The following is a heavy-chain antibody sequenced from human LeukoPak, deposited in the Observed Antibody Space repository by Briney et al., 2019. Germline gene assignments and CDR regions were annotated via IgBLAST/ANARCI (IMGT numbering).Heavy chain of an antibody. CDR3: ARDQSRGQQFVYHFDS. D-gene: IGHD1-1*01. CDR1: GFTFSYNA. J-gene: IGHJ4*02. V-gene: IGHV3-48*01. CDR2: ISGSSAKI. Sequence: GGSLRLSCAASGFTFSYNAMNWVRQAPGKGLGWVSYISGSSAKIDYGDAVKGRFTVSRDNAKNSLYLQMNSLRPEDTAVYFCARDQSRGQQFVYHFDSWGQETLVTVSS.